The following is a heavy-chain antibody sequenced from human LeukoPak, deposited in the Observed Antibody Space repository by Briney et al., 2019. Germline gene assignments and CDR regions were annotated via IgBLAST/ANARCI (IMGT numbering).Heavy chain of an antibody. D-gene: IGHD4-23*01. J-gene: IGHJ2*01. CDR3: AKAPSSDYGGNSHYWYFDL. V-gene: IGHV3-9*01. Sequence: GGSLRLSCAASGFTLSNHWMIWVRQAPGKGLEWVSGISWNSGSIGYADSVKGRFTISRDNAKNSLYLQMNSLRAEDTALYYCAKAPSSDYGGNSHYWYFDLWGRGTLVTVSS. CDR1: GFTLSNHW. CDR2: ISWNSGSI.